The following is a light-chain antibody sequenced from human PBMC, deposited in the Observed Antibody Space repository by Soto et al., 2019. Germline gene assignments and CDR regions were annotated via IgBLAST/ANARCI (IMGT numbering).Light chain of an antibody. CDR1: QTVARN. V-gene: IGKV3-15*01. CDR2: GAS. CDR3: QQYHNWPPQYT. Sequence: EIMMTQSPATLSVSPGERATLSCRARQTVARNLAWYQQKPGQAPRLLIHGASTRATGVSARFSGSGSGTEFTLTFSSLPSEDFAVYYCQQYHNWPPQYTFCQGTKLQIK. J-gene: IGKJ2*01.